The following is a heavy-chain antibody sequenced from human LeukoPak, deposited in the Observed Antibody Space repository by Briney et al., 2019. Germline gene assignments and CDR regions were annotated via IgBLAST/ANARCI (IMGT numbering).Heavy chain of an antibody. D-gene: IGHD3-10*01. CDR1: GYSISSGYY. CDR2: IYHSGST. V-gene: IGHV4-38-2*02. Sequence: SETLSLTCTVSGYSISSGYYWGWIRQPPGKGLEWIGSIYHSGSTYYNPSLKSRVTISVDTSKNQFSLKLSSVTAADTAVYYCAREHRHGSGLFDAFDIWGQGTMVTVSS. J-gene: IGHJ3*02. CDR3: AREHRHGSGLFDAFDI.